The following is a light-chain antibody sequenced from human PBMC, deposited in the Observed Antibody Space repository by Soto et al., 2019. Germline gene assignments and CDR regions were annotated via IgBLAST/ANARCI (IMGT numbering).Light chain of an antibody. CDR1: QAISNS. CDR3: QHYDKLPMYT. CDR2: DVS. J-gene: IGKJ2*01. Sequence: DIQMTQSPSSLSASVGDRVTITCQASQAISNSLNRYQQKPGTARKLLIYDVSNLETGVPSRFSGSGSGTDITLTISRLHPEDIATYYGQHYDKLPMYTFGEGTKLEIK. V-gene: IGKV1-33*01.